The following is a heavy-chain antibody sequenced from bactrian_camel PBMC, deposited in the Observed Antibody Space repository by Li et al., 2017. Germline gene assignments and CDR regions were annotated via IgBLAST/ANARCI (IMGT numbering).Heavy chain of an antibody. CDR1: GYTYNRNC. D-gene: IGHD1*01. Sequence: VQLVESGGGSAQAGGSLRLSCVASGYTYNRNCMAWFRQAPGKEREGVAAIAGDGRTNYADSVKGLFTISRDGSKNVIVLQMGSLKPEDTGTYYCAADLVTDGPFLNDTEYYYWGQGTQVTVS. CDR3: AADLVTDGPFLNDTEYYY. CDR2: IAGDGRT. V-gene: IGHV3S53*01. J-gene: IGHJ4*01.